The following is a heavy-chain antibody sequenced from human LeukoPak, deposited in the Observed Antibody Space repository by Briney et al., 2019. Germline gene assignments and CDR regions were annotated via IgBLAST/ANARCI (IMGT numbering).Heavy chain of an antibody. CDR3: ARDYYDSSGYYSDAFDI. CDR1: GFTFNNYA. D-gene: IGHD3-22*01. Sequence: GRSLRLSCAASGFTFNNYAMHWVRQAPGKGLEWVANIKQDGSEKYYVDSVKGRFTISRDNAKNSLYLQMNSLRAEDTAVYYCARDYYDSSGYYSDAFDIWGQGTMVTVSS. J-gene: IGHJ3*02. CDR2: IKQDGSEK. V-gene: IGHV3-7*04.